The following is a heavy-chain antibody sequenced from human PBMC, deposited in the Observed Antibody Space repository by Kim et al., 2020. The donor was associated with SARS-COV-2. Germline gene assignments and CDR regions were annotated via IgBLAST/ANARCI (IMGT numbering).Heavy chain of an antibody. D-gene: IGHD1-26*01. CDR1: GFSLTNYD. Sequence: GGSLRLSCTASGFSLTNYDMHWVRQAPGKGLEYVSAISSNGFGTFYADFVEGRFTISRDTSKNTLYLQLGSLRVEDKAMYYCAREARNSGNYDYLDYWGQGILVSVSS. V-gene: IGHV3-64*02. CDR3: AREARNSGNYDYLDY. CDR2: ISSNGFGT. J-gene: IGHJ4*02.